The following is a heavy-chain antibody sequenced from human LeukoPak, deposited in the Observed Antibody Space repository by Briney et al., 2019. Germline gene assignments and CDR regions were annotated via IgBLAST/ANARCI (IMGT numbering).Heavy chain of an antibody. J-gene: IGHJ4*02. V-gene: IGHV3-23*01. CDR3: AKRALGSFYYFDY. CDR2: ISGNCGTA. CDR1: GLTLRSYA. Sequence: GGSLRLSCAASGLTLRSYAMSRVRQAPGKGLECVSAISGNCGTAYYADSVKGRVTISRDNSKNTLYLQMNSLRDEDAALYYCAKRALGSFYYFDYWGQGALVTVSS.